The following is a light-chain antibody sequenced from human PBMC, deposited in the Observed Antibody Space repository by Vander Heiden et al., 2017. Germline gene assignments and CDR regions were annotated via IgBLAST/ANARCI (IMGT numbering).Light chain of an antibody. Sequence: QTVATHPPSASGTPGKCVTISRSGSSSNIGINAVNWFQQLPGTATNLLIYGNNQRPSGVPDRMSGSKSGTSASLAISGLQSEDEAHYYCAAWDDSMDAFVFGAGTKVTVL. CDR1: SSNIGINA. J-gene: IGLJ1*01. V-gene: IGLV1-44*01. CDR3: AAWDDSMDAFV. CDR2: GNN.